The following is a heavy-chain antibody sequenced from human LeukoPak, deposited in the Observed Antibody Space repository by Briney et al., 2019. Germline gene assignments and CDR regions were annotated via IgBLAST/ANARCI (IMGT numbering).Heavy chain of an antibody. V-gene: IGHV4-39*01. J-gene: IGHJ5*02. CDR3: ARHLSAYCSSTSCSKRFWFDP. D-gene: IGHD2-2*01. CDR1: GGSISSSSYY. CDR2: IYYSGSA. Sequence: PSETLSLTCTVSGGSISSSSYYWGWIRQPPGQGLEWIGSIYYSGSAYYNPSLKSRVTISVDTSKNQFSLKLSSVTAADTAVYYCARHLSAYCSSTSCSKRFWFDPWGQGTLVTVSS.